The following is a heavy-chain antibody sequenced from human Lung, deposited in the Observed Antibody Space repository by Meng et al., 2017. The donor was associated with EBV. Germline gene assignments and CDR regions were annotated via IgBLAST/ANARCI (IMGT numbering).Heavy chain of an antibody. CDR3: ARGATSVFDL. J-gene: IGHJ2*01. V-gene: IGHV6-1*01. CDR1: GDSVSSSSAA. CDR2: TYYRSKWYN. Sequence: PGLVKPRPPLPPPLFLPGDSVSSSSAAWTWIRQSPSRGLGWLGRTYYRSKWYNDYAVFVKSRITINPDTSKNQFSLQLNSVTPEDTAVYYCARGATSVFDLWGRGTLVTVSS.